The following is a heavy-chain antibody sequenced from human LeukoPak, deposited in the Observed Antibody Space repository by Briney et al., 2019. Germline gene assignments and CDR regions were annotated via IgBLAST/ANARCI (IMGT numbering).Heavy chain of an antibody. Sequence: SETLSLTCTVSGGSISSGGYCWSWIRQPPGKGLEWIGYIYHSGSTYYNPSLKSRVTISVDRSKNQFSLKLSSVTAADTAVYYCARGGGAAAQPLWYYYYMDVWGKGTTVTVSS. CDR1: GGSISSGGYC. V-gene: IGHV4-30-2*01. CDR2: IYHSGST. CDR3: ARGGGAAAQPLWYYYYMDV. J-gene: IGHJ6*03. D-gene: IGHD6-13*01.